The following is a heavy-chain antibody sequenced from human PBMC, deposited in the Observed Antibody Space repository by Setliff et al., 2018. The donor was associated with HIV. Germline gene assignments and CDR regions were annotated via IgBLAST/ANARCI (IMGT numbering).Heavy chain of an antibody. CDR3: ATGLIMAPDY. D-gene: IGHD2-8*01. CDR2: IYYSGST. CDR1: GGSISSSSSY. V-gene: IGHV4-39*01. J-gene: IGHJ4*02. Sequence: SETLSLTCTVSGGSISSSSSYWGWIRQSPGKGLEWIGSIYYSGSTYYNPSLKSRVTISVDTSKDQFYLRLSSVTAADTAVYYCATGLIMAPDYWGQGSLVTVSS.